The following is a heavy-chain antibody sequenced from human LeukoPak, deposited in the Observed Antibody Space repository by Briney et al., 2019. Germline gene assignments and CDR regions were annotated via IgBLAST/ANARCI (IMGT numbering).Heavy chain of an antibody. CDR3: TTDTYCSSTSCYSD. J-gene: IGHJ4*02. CDR2: IKSKTDGGTT. Sequence: PGGSLRLSCAASGFTFSNAWMSWVRQAPGKGLEWVGRIKSKTDGGTTDYAAPVKGRFTISRDDSKNTLYLQMNSLKTEDTAVYYCTTDTYCSSTSCYSDWGQGTLVTVSS. D-gene: IGHD2-2*01. V-gene: IGHV3-15*01. CDR1: GFTFSNAW.